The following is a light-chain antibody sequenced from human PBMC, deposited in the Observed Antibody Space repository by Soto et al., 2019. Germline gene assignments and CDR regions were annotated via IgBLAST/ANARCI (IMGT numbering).Light chain of an antibody. V-gene: IGKV1-39*01. Sequence: DNQMTQSPSSLSASVGDRVTITCRASQTTSGYLNWYQQRPGKAPKLLIYAASSLQGGVPPRFSGSGSGTDFTLTINSLQPEDFASYYCQQSFTTPYTFGRGTKLEIK. J-gene: IGKJ2*01. CDR3: QQSFTTPYT. CDR2: AAS. CDR1: QTTSGY.